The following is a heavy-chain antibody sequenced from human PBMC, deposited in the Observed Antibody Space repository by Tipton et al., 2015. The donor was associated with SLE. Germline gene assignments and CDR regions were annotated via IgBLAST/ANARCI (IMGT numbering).Heavy chain of an antibody. CDR1: GGSISSGGYY. D-gene: IGHD4-17*01. J-gene: IGHJ4*02. CDR2: IYYSGST. CDR3: ARQGSTVTTYFDY. V-gene: IGHV4-39*01. Sequence: TLSLTCTVSGGSISSGGYYWSWIRQPPGKGLEWIGSIYYSGSTYYNPSLKSRVTISVDTSKNQFSLKLSSVTAADTAVYYCARQGSTVTTYFDYWGQGTLVTVSS.